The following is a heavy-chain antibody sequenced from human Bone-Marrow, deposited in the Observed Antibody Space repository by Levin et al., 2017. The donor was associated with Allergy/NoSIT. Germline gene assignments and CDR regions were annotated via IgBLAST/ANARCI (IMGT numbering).Heavy chain of an antibody. CDR3: ARRDGSTWVFDF. V-gene: IGHV5-51*01. Sequence: GGSLRLSCRGLGYIFSNYWIGWVRQVPGKGLEWMGIIYPSDSDTIYRPSFQGQVTMSADPSINTAYLQWTSLTASDTGTYYCARRDGSTWVFDFWGQGTPVAVSS. CDR1: GYIFSNYW. J-gene: IGHJ4*02. D-gene: IGHD6-13*01. CDR2: IYPSDSDT.